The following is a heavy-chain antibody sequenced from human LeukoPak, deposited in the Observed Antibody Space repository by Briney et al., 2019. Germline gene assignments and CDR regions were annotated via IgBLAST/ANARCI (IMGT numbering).Heavy chain of an antibody. V-gene: IGHV4-39*07. CDR3: ARIVDYVIDY. J-gene: IGHJ4*02. CDR2: IYYSGGT. Sequence: SETLSLTCTVSGGSISSSSYYWGWIRQPPGKGLEWIGSIYYSGGTYYNPSLKSRVTISVDTSKNQFSLKLSSVTAADTAVYYCARIVDYVIDYWGQGTLVTVSS. CDR1: GGSISSSSYY. D-gene: IGHD4-17*01.